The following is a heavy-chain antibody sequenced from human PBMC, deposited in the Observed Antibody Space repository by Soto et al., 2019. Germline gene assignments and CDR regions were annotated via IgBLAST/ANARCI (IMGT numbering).Heavy chain of an antibody. Sequence: GGSLRLSCAASGFTFSSYAMSWVRQAPGKGLEWVSAISGSGGSAYYADSVKGRFTISRDNSKNTLYLQMNSLRAEDTAVYYCAKDRRGWPFAFDIWGQGTMVTVSS. CDR3: AKDRRGWPFAFDI. CDR1: GFTFSSYA. J-gene: IGHJ3*02. V-gene: IGHV3-23*01. CDR2: ISGSGGSA.